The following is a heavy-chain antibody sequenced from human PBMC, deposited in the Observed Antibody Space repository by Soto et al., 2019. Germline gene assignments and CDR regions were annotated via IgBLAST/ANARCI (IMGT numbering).Heavy chain of an antibody. Sequence: LGESLKISCKGSGYSFTSYWIGWVRQMPGKGLEWMGIIYPGDSDTRYSPSFQGQVTISADKSISTAYLQWSSLKASDTAMYYCARHYGDYYDSSGYYLYYYYGMDVWGQGTTVTVSS. CDR2: IYPGDSDT. D-gene: IGHD3-22*01. J-gene: IGHJ6*02. CDR3: ARHYGDYYDSSGYYLYYYYGMDV. CDR1: GYSFTSYW. V-gene: IGHV5-51*01.